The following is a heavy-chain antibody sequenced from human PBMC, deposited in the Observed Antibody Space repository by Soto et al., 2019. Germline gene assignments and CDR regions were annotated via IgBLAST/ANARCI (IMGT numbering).Heavy chain of an antibody. Sequence: SETLSLTCTVSGGSISSGDYYWSWIRQPPGKGLEWIGYIYYSGSTFYNPSLKSRVTISVDTSKNQFSLKLSSVTAAVTAVYYCARVQPRVRGVIITLTWFDPWGQGTLVTVSS. CDR3: ARVQPRVRGVIITLTWFDP. J-gene: IGHJ5*02. CDR2: IYYSGST. CDR1: GGSISSGDYY. D-gene: IGHD3-10*01. V-gene: IGHV4-30-4*01.